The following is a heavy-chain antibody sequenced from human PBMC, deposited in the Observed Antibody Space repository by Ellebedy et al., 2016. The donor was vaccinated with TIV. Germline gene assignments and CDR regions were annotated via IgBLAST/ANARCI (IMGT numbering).Heavy chain of an antibody. CDR3: ARSGNYYDSSGYSY. V-gene: IGHV3-74*01. Sequence: GESLKISCAASGFIFSSYWMHWVRQAPGKGLMWVSRSDSDGSNTGYVDIVKGRFTIARDNAKNTLYLQMNSLRAEDTAVYYCARSGNYYDSSGYSYWGQGTLVTVSS. J-gene: IGHJ4*02. CDR2: SDSDGSNT. CDR1: GFIFSSYW. D-gene: IGHD3-22*01.